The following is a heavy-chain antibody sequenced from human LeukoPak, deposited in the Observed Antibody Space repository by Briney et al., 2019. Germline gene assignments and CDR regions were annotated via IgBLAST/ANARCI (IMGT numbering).Heavy chain of an antibody. J-gene: IGHJ3*02. CDR2: INHSGST. CDR3: ARDPAYYDSSGYSVDSAFDI. D-gene: IGHD3-22*01. V-gene: IGHV4-34*01. Sequence: SETLSLTCAVYGGSFSGYYWSWIRQPPGKGLEWIGEINHSGSTNYNPSLKSRVTISVDTSKNQFSLKLSSVTAADTAVYYCARDPAYYDSSGYSVDSAFDIWGQGTMVTVSS. CDR1: GGSFSGYY.